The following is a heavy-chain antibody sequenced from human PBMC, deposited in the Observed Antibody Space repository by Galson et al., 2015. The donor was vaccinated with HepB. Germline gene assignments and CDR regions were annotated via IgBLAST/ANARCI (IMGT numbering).Heavy chain of an antibody. CDR3: ATSTSSRPDHYYLDV. CDR2: ITPIFGTT. V-gene: IGHV1-69*13. J-gene: IGHJ6*03. Sequence: SVKVSCKASGGTFRTLSLSWVRQVPGQGLEWIGGITPIFGTTTYEQRFQGKVVIHADESTGTVHLDLTSLLSDATATYFCATSTSSRPDHYYLDVWGNGTTVTVSS. D-gene: IGHD5/OR15-5a*01. CDR1: GGTFRTLS.